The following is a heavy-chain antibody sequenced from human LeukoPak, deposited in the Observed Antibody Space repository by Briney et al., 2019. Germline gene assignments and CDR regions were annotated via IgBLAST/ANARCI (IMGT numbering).Heavy chain of an antibody. CDR2: INPNSGGT. D-gene: IGHD3-22*01. Sequence: ASVTVSCKASGYTFTGYYMHWVRQAPGQGLEWMGWINPNSGGTNYAQKFQGRVTMTRDTSISTAYMELSRLRSDDTAVYYCARGPRITMIVVVIPQLGFDPWGQGTLVTVSS. J-gene: IGHJ5*02. V-gene: IGHV1-2*02. CDR1: GYTFTGYY. CDR3: ARGPRITMIVVVIPQLGFDP.